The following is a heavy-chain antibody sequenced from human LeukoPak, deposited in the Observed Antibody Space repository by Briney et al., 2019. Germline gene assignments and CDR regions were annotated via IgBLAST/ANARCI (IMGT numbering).Heavy chain of an antibody. CDR3: ARGHSSSSSGLSY. Sequence: GGSLRLSCAASGFTFSSYAMHWVRQAPGKGLEWVAVISHDGSNKYYADSVKGRFTISRDNSKNTLYLQMNSLRAEDTAVYYCARGHSSSSSGLSYWGQGTLVTVSS. J-gene: IGHJ4*02. V-gene: IGHV3-30-3*01. CDR2: ISHDGSNK. CDR1: GFTFSSYA. D-gene: IGHD6-6*01.